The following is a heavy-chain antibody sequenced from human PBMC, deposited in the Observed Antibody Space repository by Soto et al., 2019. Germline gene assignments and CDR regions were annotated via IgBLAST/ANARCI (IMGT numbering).Heavy chain of an antibody. D-gene: IGHD5-18*01. CDR1: GGSINSGGYC. Sequence: QVQLQESGPGLVKPSQTLSLTCTVSGGSINSGGYCWSWIRQHPGQGLVWIGCISYGGSTSYNPCLKSRVTISVATSKSQFSLKLTSVTAAATAVYYCSRGILVWGQGALITVSS. V-gene: IGHV4-31*03. CDR2: ISYGGST. CDR3: SRGILV. J-gene: IGHJ4*02.